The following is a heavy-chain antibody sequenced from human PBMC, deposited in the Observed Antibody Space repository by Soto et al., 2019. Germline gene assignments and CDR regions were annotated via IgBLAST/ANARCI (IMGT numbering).Heavy chain of an antibody. J-gene: IGHJ5*02. CDR3: ASSGGFPNWFDP. CDR1: GFTFSSYE. CDR2: ISSSGSTI. V-gene: IGHV3-48*03. Sequence: GGSLRLSCAASGFTFSSYEMNWVRQAPGKGLEWVSYISSSGSTIYYADSVKGRFTISRDNAKNSPYLQMNSLRAEDTAVYYCASSGGFPNWFDPWGQGTLVTVSS. D-gene: IGHD6-25*01.